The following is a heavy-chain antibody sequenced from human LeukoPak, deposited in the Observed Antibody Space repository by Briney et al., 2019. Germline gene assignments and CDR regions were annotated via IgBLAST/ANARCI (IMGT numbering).Heavy chain of an antibody. D-gene: IGHD3-10*01. CDR2: INHSGST. CDR3: ARGRYYPSPMDV. CDR1: GGSFSGYY. J-gene: IGHJ6*03. Sequence: SETLSLTCAVYGGSFSGYYWSWIRQPPGKGLEWIGEINHSGSTNYNPSLKSRVTISVDTSKNQFSLKLSSVTAADTAVYYCARGRYYPSPMDVWGKGTTVTVSS. V-gene: IGHV4-34*01.